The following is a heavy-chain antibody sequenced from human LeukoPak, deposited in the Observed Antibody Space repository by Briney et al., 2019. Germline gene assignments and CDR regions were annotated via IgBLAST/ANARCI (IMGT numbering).Heavy chain of an antibody. CDR1: GGSISSYS. D-gene: IGHD1-26*01. CDR3: ARWDDSASAFGN. Sequence: SETLSLTCIVSGGSISSYSWNWIRQSPGKGLEWVGYISHSGTTSYNSYLRSRVNISVDTSKNQLSLKLTSVTAADTAVYYCARWDDSASAFGNWGPGTLVTVSS. V-gene: IGHV4-59*08. J-gene: IGHJ4*02. CDR2: ISHSGTT.